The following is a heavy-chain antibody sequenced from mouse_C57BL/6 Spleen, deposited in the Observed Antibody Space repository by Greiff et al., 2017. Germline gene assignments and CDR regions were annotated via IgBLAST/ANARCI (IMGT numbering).Heavy chain of an antibody. Sequence: EVMLVESGGGLVKPGGSLKLSCAASGFTFRSYAMSWVRQTPEKRLEWVATISDGGSYTYYPDNVKCRFTISRDNAKNNLYLQMSHLKSEDTAMYYCAREASMVTTVSPWFAYWGQGTLVTVSA. CDR3: AREASMVTTVSPWFAY. J-gene: IGHJ3*01. CDR2: ISDGGSYT. CDR1: GFTFRSYA. D-gene: IGHD2-2*01. V-gene: IGHV5-4*01.